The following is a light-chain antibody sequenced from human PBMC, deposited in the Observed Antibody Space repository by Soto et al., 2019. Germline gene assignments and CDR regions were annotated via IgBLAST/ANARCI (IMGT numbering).Light chain of an antibody. CDR1: QSVSSN. CDR2: GAS. CDR3: QHYNNCTAWT. Sequence: EIVMTQSPATLSVSPGERATLSCRASQSVSSNLAWYQQKPGHAPRLLICGASTRSTGIPARFSCSGSGTEITLHIVSLQSEYFAVYDGQHYNNCTAWTCGQGTKVEIK. V-gene: IGKV3-15*01. J-gene: IGKJ1*01.